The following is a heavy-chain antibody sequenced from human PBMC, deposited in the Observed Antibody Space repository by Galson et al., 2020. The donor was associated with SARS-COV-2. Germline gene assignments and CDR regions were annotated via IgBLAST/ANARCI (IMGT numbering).Heavy chain of an antibody. CDR1: GYTFTSYY. D-gene: IGHD5-12*01. J-gene: IGHJ4*02. V-gene: IGHV1-46*01. Sequence: ESVKVSCKPSGYTFTSYYIHWVRQAPGQGPEWMGVVNPSGYGTIYAQRFQGRVAMTRDTSTSTVYMELTSLRSEDTAVYYCAAGAHKSFTYYDWEEYWGQGTLVTVSS. CDR3: AAGAHKSFTYYDWEEY. CDR2: VNPSGYGT.